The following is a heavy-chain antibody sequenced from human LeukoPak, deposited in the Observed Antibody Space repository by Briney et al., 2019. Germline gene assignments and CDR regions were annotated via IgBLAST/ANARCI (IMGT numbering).Heavy chain of an antibody. CDR1: GFSFGRYS. J-gene: IGHJ4*02. CDR3: ARGVPYASWSGPHYSDY. Sequence: PGGSLRLSCAASGFSFGRYSMDWVRQAPGKGLAWIAYISDDGRTKYYADSVKGRFTISRDNDNDSVFLEMNSLRAEDTAVYYCARGVPYASWSGPHYSDYWGQGTLVTVSS. D-gene: IGHD3-3*01. CDR2: ISDDGRTK. V-gene: IGHV3-48*04.